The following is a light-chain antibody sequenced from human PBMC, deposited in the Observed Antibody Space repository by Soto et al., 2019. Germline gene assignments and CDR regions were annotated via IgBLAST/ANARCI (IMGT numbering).Light chain of an antibody. Sequence: DIQMTQSPSTLSASVGDRVTITCRASQSISSWLAWYQQKPGKAPKLLIYKASSLESGVPSRFSGSGSGTEFTLTISSLQPDDFATYYCQQYTTFGQGPKVAIK. V-gene: IGKV1-5*03. CDR3: QQYTT. J-gene: IGKJ1*01. CDR2: KAS. CDR1: QSISSW.